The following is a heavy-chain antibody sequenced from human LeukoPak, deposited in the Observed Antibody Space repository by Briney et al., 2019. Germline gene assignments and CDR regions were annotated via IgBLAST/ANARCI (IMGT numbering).Heavy chain of an antibody. CDR3: ACNGIAVAGTRSGY. D-gene: IGHD6-19*01. V-gene: IGHV4-39*01. Sequence: SETLSLTCTVSGGSISSSSYYWGWIRQPPGKGLEWIGSIYYSGSTYYNPSLKSRVTISVDTSKNQFSLKLSSVTAADTAVYYCACNGIAVAGTRSGYWGQGTLVTVSS. J-gene: IGHJ4*02. CDR2: IYYSGST. CDR1: GGSISSSSYY.